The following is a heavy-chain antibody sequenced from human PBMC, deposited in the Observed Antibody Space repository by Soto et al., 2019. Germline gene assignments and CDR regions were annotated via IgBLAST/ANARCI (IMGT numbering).Heavy chain of an antibody. J-gene: IGHJ5*02. CDR1: GDSINNYS. CDR3: GREHRGVVQPAHRFNWFDP. V-gene: IGHV4-59*01. Sequence: PSETLSLTCAVSGDSINNYSWSWIRQPPGKGLEWIGYISYSGSTSYNPSLRSRVTISVDTSKNQFSLNLSSVTAADTAVYYCGREHRGVVQPAHRFNWFDPWGQGTLVTVSS. D-gene: IGHD2-2*01. CDR2: ISYSGST.